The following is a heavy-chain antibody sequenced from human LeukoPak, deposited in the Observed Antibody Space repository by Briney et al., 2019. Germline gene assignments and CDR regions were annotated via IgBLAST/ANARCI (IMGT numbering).Heavy chain of an antibody. V-gene: IGHV3-30*02. CDR2: IRYDGSNK. J-gene: IGHJ5*02. CDR3: ARDLVADSSGPYPPWFDP. Sequence: GGSLRLSCAASGFTFSSYGMHWVRQAPGKGLEWVAFIRYDGSNKYYADSVKGRFTISRDNSKNTLYLQMNSLRAEDTAVYYCARDLVADSSGPYPPWFDPWGQGTLVTVSS. CDR1: GFTFSSYG. D-gene: IGHD3-22*01.